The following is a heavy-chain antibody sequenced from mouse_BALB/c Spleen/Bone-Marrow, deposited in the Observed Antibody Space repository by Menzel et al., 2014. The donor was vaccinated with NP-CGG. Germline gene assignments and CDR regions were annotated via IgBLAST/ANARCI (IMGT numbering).Heavy chain of an antibody. CDR3: ARGGFRGLDY. Sequence: DVHLVESGGGLVKPGGSLKLSCAASGFTFSSYAMSWVRQTPEKRLEWVASISSGGSTYYPDSVKGRFTIPRDNARNILYLQMSSLRSEDTAMYYCARGGFRGLDYWGQGTTLTVSS. CDR2: ISSGGST. J-gene: IGHJ2*01. CDR1: GFTFSSYA. V-gene: IGHV5-6-5*01.